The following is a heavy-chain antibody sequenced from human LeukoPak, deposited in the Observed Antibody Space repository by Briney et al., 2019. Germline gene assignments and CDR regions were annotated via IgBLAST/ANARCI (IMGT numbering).Heavy chain of an antibody. Sequence: GGSLRLSCAASGFTVSSNYMSWVRQAPGRGLEWVSVIYSGGSTYYADSVKGRFTISRHNSKNTLYLQMNSLRAEDTAVYYCARNWLRIGMLRGYYFDYWGQGTLVTVSS. V-gene: IGHV3-53*04. CDR2: IYSGGST. CDR1: GFTVSSNY. D-gene: IGHD5-12*01. J-gene: IGHJ4*02. CDR3: ARNWLRIGMLRGYYFDY.